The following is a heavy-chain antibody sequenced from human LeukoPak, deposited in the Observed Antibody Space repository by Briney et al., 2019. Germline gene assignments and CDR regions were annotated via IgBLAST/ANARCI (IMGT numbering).Heavy chain of an antibody. D-gene: IGHD2-21*01. CDR3: SRGMSYHLY. CDR1: GFTFSSYA. J-gene: IGHJ4*02. CDR2: IKEDGSEM. Sequence: PGGSLRLSCAASGFTFSSYAMTWVRQAPGKGLEWVANIKEDGSEMRYVDSVKGRFTISRDNAKNSLYLQMNSLRAEDTAVYYCSRGMSYHLYWGQGTLVTVST. V-gene: IGHV3-7*04.